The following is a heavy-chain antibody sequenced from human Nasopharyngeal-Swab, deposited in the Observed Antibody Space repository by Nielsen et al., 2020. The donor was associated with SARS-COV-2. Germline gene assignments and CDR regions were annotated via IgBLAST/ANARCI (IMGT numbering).Heavy chain of an antibody. CDR3: AIAVAGTGQYDY. V-gene: IGHV4-59*11. J-gene: IGHJ4*02. CDR1: GGSISSHY. CDR2: IYYSGST. D-gene: IGHD6-19*01. Sequence: SETLSLTCTVSGGSISSHYWSWIRQPPGKGLEWIGYIYYSGSTNYNPSLKSRVTMSVDTSKSQFSLKLSSLTAADTAVYYCAIAVAGTGQYDYWGQGTLVTVSS.